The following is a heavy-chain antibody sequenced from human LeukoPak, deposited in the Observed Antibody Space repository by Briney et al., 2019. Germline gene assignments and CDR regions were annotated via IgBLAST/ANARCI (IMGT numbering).Heavy chain of an antibody. J-gene: IGHJ4*02. Sequence: GSLILSCAASGFTFSSYTMNWVSQAPGKGLEWVSSISRSSSYIYYADSVKGRFTISRDNANNSLYLQMNSLRAEDTAVYYCARGGVSVGGNFDYWGQGTLVTVSS. CDR1: GFTFSSYT. CDR3: ARGGVSVGGNFDY. D-gene: IGHD4-23*01. V-gene: IGHV3-21*01. CDR2: ISRSSSYI.